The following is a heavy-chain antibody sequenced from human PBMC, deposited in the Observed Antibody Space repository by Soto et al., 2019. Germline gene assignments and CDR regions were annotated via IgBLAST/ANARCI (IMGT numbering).Heavy chain of an antibody. V-gene: IGHV2-5*01. CDR3: AHRRGEWELLHAFDI. CDR2: IYWNDDK. J-gene: IGHJ3*02. Sequence: QITLKESGPTLVKPTQTLTLTCTFSGFSLSTSGVGVGWIRQPPGKALEWLALIYWNDDKRYSPSLKSRLTITKDTSKNQVVLTMTKMDPVDTATYYSAHRRGEWELLHAFDIWGQGTMVTVSS. CDR1: GFSLSTSGVG. D-gene: IGHD1-26*01.